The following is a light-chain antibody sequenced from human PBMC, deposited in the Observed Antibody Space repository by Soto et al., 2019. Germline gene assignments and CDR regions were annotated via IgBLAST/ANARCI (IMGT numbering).Light chain of an antibody. V-gene: IGLV1-40*01. CDR2: GNN. Sequence: QSVLTQPPSVSGAPGQRVTISCTGSSSNMGVGYDIHWYQQDPGTAPKLLIYGNNNRPSGVPDRFSGSKSGTSASLAITGLQAEDEADYYCQSYESSMSGVVFGGGTKLTVL. CDR3: QSYESSMSGVV. J-gene: IGLJ2*01. CDR1: SSNMGVGYD.